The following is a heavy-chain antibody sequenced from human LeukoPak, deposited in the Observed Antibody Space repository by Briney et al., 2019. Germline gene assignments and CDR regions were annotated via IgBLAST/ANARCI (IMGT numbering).Heavy chain of an antibody. CDR1: GYSFTTHW. Sequence: GESLKISCMGSGYSFTTHWIAWVRQMPGKGLEWMGIIYPGDSDTRYSPSFQGQVTISADKSISTTYLQWSSLKASDTAMYYCAGSFYSASGSYYAGFDYWGQGTLVTVSS. CDR3: AGSFYSASGSYYAGFDY. V-gene: IGHV5-51*01. CDR2: IYPGDSDT. D-gene: IGHD3-10*01. J-gene: IGHJ4*02.